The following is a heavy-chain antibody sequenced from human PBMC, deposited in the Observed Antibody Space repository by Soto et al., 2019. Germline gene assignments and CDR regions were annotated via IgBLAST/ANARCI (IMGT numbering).Heavy chain of an antibody. CDR2: ISAYNGHT. Sequence: GASVKVSCKASGYTFTTYGISWVRQAPGQGLEWMAWISAYNGHTTFAQKFQGRVTLTTDTSTSTAYMELRSLRSDDTAVYYFVRDFWQYASSWNDCFAPWGQGTLVTVSS. D-gene: IGHD6-13*01. J-gene: IGHJ5*02. CDR3: VRDFWQYASSWNDCFAP. V-gene: IGHV1-18*01. CDR1: GYTFTTYG.